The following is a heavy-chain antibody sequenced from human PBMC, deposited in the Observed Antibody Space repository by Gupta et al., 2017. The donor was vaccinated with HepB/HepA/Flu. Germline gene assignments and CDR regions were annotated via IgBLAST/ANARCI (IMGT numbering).Heavy chain of an antibody. J-gene: IGHJ4*02. CDR2: MTASGLST. CDR3: AKGESTVDALDH. Sequence: EVQLLESGGGLVQPGGSLRLSCAASGFTFRPYAMSGVRQAPGKGLEWVSTMTASGLSTYYADSVKGRFTISKDNSKNTLYLQMNSLRAEDTAIYYCAKGESTVDALDHWGQGTLLTVSS. D-gene: IGHD4-17*01. CDR1: GFTFRPYA. V-gene: IGHV3-23*01.